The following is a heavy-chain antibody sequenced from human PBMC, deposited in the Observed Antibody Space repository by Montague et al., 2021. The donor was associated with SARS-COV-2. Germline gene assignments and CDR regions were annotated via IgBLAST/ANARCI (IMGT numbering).Heavy chain of an antibody. V-gene: IGHV4-34*01. CDR1: GGSFSGYY. J-gene: IGHJ5*02. D-gene: IGHD3-22*01. CDR2: INHSGST. Sequence: SETLSLTCAVYGGSFSGYYFSWIRQPPGKGLQWIGGINHSGSTTXYPSLKRRVTILAEKSKNQPSLKLRTVTAADKAVYYCARGEVGISMIGVAVPGWFDPWGQGTLVTVSS. CDR3: ARGEVGISMIGVAVPGWFDP.